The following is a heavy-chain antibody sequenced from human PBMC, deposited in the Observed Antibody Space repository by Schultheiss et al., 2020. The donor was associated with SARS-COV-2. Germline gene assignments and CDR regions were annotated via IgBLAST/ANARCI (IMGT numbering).Heavy chain of an antibody. D-gene: IGHD1-7*01. CDR2: VWNDGSAT. V-gene: IGHV3-33*01. CDR1: GFTFIDCG. J-gene: IGHJ4*02. Sequence: GESLKISCAASGFTFIDCGMHWVRQAPGKGLEWLAFVWNDGSATYYAESVKGRFAVSRDNSKNTLYLQINSLRAEDTALYYCARPLTAELRGYFDYWGQGILVTVSS. CDR3: ARPLTAELRGYFDY.